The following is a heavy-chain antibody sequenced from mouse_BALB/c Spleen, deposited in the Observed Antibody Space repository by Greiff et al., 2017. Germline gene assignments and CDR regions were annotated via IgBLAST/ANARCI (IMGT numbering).Heavy chain of an antibody. Sequence: VQLQQSGGGLVQPGGSRKLSCAASGFTFSSFGMHWVRQAPEKGLEWVAYISSGSSTIYYADTVKSRFTISRDNPKNTLFLQMTSLRSEDTAMYYCARSSMTRYAMDYWGQGTSVTVSS. V-gene: IGHV5-17*02. J-gene: IGHJ4*01. D-gene: IGHD2-10*02. CDR3: ARSSMTRYAMDY. CDR1: GFTFSSFG. CDR2: ISSGSSTI.